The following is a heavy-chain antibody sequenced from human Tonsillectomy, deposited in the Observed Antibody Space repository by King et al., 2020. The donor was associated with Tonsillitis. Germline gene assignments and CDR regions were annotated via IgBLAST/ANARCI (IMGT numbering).Heavy chain of an antibody. CDR2: IHYSGST. Sequence: VQLQESGPGLVKPSETLSLTCTVSGASISTYYWSWIRQPPGKGLEWIGYIHYSGSTSYNPSLKSRVTISVDTSKNRFSLRLSTVTAADTAVYYCARASSYFDSWGQGTLVTVSS. CDR1: GASISTYY. V-gene: IGHV4-59*01. CDR3: ARASSYFDS. J-gene: IGHJ4*02.